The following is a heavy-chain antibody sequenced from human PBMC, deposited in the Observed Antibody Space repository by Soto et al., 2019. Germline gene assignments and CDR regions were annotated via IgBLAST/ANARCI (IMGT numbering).Heavy chain of an antibody. D-gene: IGHD2-21*02. Sequence: EVQLVESGGGLVQPGGSLRLSCVASGFTVGSNYMSWVRQAPGKGLEWVSVIFSGGSTNYADSVKGRFTISRDNSKNTLYLQMNSLRAEDTAVYYCATRVTAGYWGQGTLVTVSS. CDR3: ATRVTAGY. V-gene: IGHV3-66*01. CDR1: GFTVGSNY. J-gene: IGHJ4*02. CDR2: IFSGGST.